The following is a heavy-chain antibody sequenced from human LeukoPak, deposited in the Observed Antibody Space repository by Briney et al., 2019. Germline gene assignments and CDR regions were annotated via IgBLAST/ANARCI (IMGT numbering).Heavy chain of an antibody. CDR2: IIGSGGST. D-gene: IGHD1-26*01. CDR1: GFSFSSYA. J-gene: IGHJ6*02. Sequence: GSLLLSRAASGFSFSSYAMSWVRPPPRKGLEWVSAIIGSGGSTYYADSVKGGFTISSDNSKNTLYLQMNSIRAEDTAVYYCAKDKRQSYPYYYYGMDVWGQGTTVTVSS. CDR3: AKDKRQSYPYYYYGMDV. V-gene: IGHV3-23*01.